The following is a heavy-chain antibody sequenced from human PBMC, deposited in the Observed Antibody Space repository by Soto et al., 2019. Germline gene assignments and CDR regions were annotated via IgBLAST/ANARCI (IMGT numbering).Heavy chain of an antibody. CDR2: IYNSGNT. CDR3: ARAAGFGEIFFDY. D-gene: IGHD3-10*01. J-gene: IGHJ4*02. V-gene: IGHV4-59*01. Sequence: PGGCLRLSCAASGFTFSSYGVRWVRQAPGKGLEWIGYIYNSGNTNYNPSLKSPVTISVDTSKNQFSLKLTSVTAADTAVYYCARAAGFGEIFFDYWGQGTLVTVSS. CDR1: GFTFSSYG.